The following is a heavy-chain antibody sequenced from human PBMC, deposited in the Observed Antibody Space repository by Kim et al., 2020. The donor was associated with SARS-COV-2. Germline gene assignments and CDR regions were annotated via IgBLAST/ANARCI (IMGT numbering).Heavy chain of an antibody. CDR3: AKGGTVQDFDY. CDR2: IGWNSGSI. CDR1: GFTFDDYA. J-gene: IGHJ4*02. V-gene: IGHV3-9*01. Sequence: GGSLRLSCAASGFTFDDYAIHWVRQAPGKGLEWVSGIGWNSGSIGYADSVKGRFTLSRDNAKNSLYLQMNSLRTEDTALYFCAKGGTVQDFDYWGRGTL. D-gene: IGHD1-7*01.